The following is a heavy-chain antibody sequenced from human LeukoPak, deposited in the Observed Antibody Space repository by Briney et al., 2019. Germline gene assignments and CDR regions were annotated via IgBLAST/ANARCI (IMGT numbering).Heavy chain of an antibody. J-gene: IGHJ4*02. D-gene: IGHD3-22*01. CDR2: ISYSGST. Sequence: SEPLALTCTVSGDSVSSDSYYWSWIRQPPGKGLGWIGYISYSGSTNYNPSLKSRVTLLVDTSKNHFSLKLSSVTAADTAVYYCARDSRGYYDSSGYFDYWGQGTLVTVSS. V-gene: IGHV4-61*03. CDR3: ARDSRGYYDSSGYFDY. CDR1: GDSVSSDSYY.